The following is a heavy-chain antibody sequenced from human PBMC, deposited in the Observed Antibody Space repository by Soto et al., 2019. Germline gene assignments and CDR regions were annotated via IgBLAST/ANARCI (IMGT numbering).Heavy chain of an antibody. V-gene: IGHV1-8*01. Sequence: QVRLVQSGAEVKKPGASVKVSCKASGYTFTSYDISWVRQASGQGLEWLGRVSPNGGHAAYAEKFQGRVTMTRNTSISTAYMERSSLRSDDTAIYYCARAFPDFTKNDHYYYSAMDVWGQGTTVSVSS. CDR3: ARAFPDFTKNDHYYYSAMDV. CDR1: GYTFTSYD. CDR2: VSPNGGHA. D-gene: IGHD4-4*01. J-gene: IGHJ6*02.